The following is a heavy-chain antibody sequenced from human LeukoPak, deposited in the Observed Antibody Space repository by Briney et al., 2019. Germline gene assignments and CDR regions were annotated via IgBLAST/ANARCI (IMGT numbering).Heavy chain of an antibody. CDR3: ARGVGQLWRAYYYYMDV. D-gene: IGHD5-18*01. V-gene: IGHV4-34*01. CDR2: INHSGST. J-gene: IGHJ6*03. CDR1: GGSFSGYY. Sequence: SETLSLTCAVYGGSFSGYYWSWIRQPPGKGLEWIGEINHSGSTNYNPSLKSRVTISVDTSKNQFSLKLSSVTAADTAVYYCARGVGQLWRAYYYYMDVWGKGTTVTVSS.